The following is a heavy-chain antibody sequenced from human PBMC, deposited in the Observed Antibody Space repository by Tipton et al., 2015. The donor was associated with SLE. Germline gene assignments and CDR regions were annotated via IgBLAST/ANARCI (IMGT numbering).Heavy chain of an antibody. D-gene: IGHD3-22*01. V-gene: IGHV1-69*18. J-gene: IGHJ4*02. CDR1: GYTFSNYG. Sequence: QLVQSGAEVKKPGASVKVSCKASGYTFSNYGISWVRQVPGQGLEWMGRIIPTFGTANYAQNFQGRVTITADESTRTAYMELSSLRSEDTAVYYCARGLYDSSGVDYWGQGTLVTVSS. CDR2: IIPTFGTA. CDR3: ARGLYDSSGVDY.